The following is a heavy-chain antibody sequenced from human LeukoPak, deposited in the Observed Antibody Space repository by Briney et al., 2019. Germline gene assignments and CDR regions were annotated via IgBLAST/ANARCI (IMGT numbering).Heavy chain of an antibody. CDR3: ARDSRGSPTELDY. V-gene: IGHV1-2*06. Sequence: ASVKVSCKASGYTSTGYYMHWVRQAPGQGLEWMGRINPNSGGTNYAQKFQGRVTMTRDTSISTAYMELSRLRSDDTAVYYCARDSRGSPTELDYWGQGTLVTVSS. CDR2: INPNSGGT. CDR1: GYTSTGYY. J-gene: IGHJ4*02. D-gene: IGHD3-16*01.